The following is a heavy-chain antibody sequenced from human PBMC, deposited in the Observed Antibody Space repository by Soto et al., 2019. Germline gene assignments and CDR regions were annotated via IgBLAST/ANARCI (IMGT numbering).Heavy chain of an antibody. D-gene: IGHD4-17*01. Sequence: EVQLVESGGGLVQPGGSLRLSCAASGFTFSSYSMNWVRQAPGKGLEWVSYISSSSSTIYYADSVKGRFTISRDNAKNSLYLQMNSLRAEDTAVYYCGRVDYGDYLYWFDPWGQGTLVTVCS. CDR1: GFTFSSYS. CDR2: ISSSSSTI. V-gene: IGHV3-48*01. CDR3: GRVDYGDYLYWFDP. J-gene: IGHJ5*02.